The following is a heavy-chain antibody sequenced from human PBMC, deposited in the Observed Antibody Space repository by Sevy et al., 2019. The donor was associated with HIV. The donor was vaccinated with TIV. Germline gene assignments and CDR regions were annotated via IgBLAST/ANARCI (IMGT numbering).Heavy chain of an antibody. J-gene: IGHJ6*02. Sequence: ASVKVSCKASGYTFTSYGISWVRQAPGQGLEWMGWISAYNGNTNYSQKLQGRVTMTTDTSTSTAYMELRNLRSDDTAVYYCARDEVLRYFDWLLYSDYCYGMDVWGQGTTVTVSS. CDR3: ARDEVLRYFDWLLYSDYCYGMDV. CDR1: GYTFTSYG. CDR2: ISAYNGNT. V-gene: IGHV1-18*01. D-gene: IGHD3-9*01.